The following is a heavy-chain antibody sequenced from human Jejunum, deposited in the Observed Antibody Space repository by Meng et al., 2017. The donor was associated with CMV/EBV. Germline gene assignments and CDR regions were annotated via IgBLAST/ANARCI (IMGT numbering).Heavy chain of an antibody. D-gene: IGHD1/OR15-1a*01. CDR3: ARVPNENNRRFDS. CDR2: IKGDGSET. J-gene: IGHJ5*01. Sequence: VEVVESGGGLVQPGGSLRLSCAASGFTFTNYWMHWGRQAPGKGLEWVAGIKGDGSETYYMDSVKGRFTISSDSAKNSLYLQMNSLGAEDTAIYYCARVPNENNRRFDSWGRGTLVTVSS. CDR1: GFTFTNYW. V-gene: IGHV3-7*04.